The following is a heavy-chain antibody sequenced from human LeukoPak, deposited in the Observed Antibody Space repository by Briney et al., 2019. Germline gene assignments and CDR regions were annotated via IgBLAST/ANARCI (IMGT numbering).Heavy chain of an antibody. V-gene: IGHV3-7*01. Sequence: QPGGSLRLSCAASGFTFSSYWMSWVRQAPGKGLEWVANIKQDGSEKYYVDSVKGRFTISRDNAKNSLYLQMNSLRAEDTAVYYCARDGNYGDYSGAFDIWGQGTMVTVSS. CDR3: ARDGNYGDYSGAFDI. J-gene: IGHJ3*02. D-gene: IGHD4-17*01. CDR1: GFTFSSYW. CDR2: IKQDGSEK.